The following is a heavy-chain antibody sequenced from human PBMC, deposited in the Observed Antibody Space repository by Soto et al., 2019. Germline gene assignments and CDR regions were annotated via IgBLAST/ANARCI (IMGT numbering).Heavy chain of an antibody. V-gene: IGHV4-59*01. CDR2: IYYSGST. CDR3: ARCCGDYYYYGMDV. D-gene: IGHD4-17*01. J-gene: IGHJ6*02. CDR1: GGSISSYY. Sequence: SETLSLTCTVSGGSISSYYLSWIRQPPGKGLEWIGYIYYSGSTNYNPSLKSRVTISVDTSKNQFSLKLSSVTAADTAVYYCARCCGDYYYYGMDVWGQGTTVTVSS.